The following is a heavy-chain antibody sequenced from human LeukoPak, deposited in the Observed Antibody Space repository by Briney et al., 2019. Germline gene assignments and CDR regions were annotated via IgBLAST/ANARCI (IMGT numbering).Heavy chain of an antibody. D-gene: IGHD6-13*01. CDR2: IIPIFGTA. Sequence: SVKVSCKASGGTFSSYAISWVRQAPGQGLEWMGGIIPIFGTANYAQKFQGRVTITADESTSTAYMELSSLRSEDTAAYYCAREQQLGRIFDYWGQGTLVTVSS. CDR1: GGTFSSYA. V-gene: IGHV1-69*13. CDR3: AREQQLGRIFDY. J-gene: IGHJ4*02.